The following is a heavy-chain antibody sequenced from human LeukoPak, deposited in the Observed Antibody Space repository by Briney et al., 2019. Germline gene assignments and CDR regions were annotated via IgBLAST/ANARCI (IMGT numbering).Heavy chain of an antibody. CDR1: GGSISSGDYY. Sequence: PSETLSLTCTVSGGSISSGDYYWSWIRQPPGKGLEWIGYIYYSGSTYYNPSLKSRVTISVDTSKNQFSLKLSSVTAADTAVYYCARVDFYDSSGYYSPTPRWNAFDIWGQGTMVTVSS. CDR2: IYYSGST. CDR3: ARVDFYDSSGYYSPTPRWNAFDI. J-gene: IGHJ3*02. V-gene: IGHV4-30-4*01. D-gene: IGHD3-22*01.